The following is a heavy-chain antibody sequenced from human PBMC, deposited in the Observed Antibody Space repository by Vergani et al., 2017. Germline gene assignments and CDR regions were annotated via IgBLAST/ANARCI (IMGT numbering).Heavy chain of an antibody. V-gene: IGHV1-69*13. CDR1: GGTFSSYA. CDR3: ASDALGRRVYYYYYMDV. J-gene: IGHJ6*03. CDR2: IIPIFGTA. Sequence: QVQLVQSGAEVKKPGSSVKVSCKASGGTFSSYAISWVRQAPGQGLEWMGGIIPIFGTANYAQKFQGRVTITADESTSTAYMELSSLRSEDTAVYYCASDALGRRVYYYYYMDVWGKGTTVTVSS.